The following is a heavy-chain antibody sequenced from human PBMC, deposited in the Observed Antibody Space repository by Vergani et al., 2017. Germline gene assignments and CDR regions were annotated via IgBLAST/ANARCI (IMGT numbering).Heavy chain of an antibody. Sequence: QVQLQESGPGLVKPSETLSLTCTVSGGSVRTSIGYYWTWIRQPAGKTLEWIGEIFSSGTTNYNHSFKNRVTMSVDTSKNQFSLKLNSVTAAATAVYYCTRHWAVVAANNWFDPWGQGTLVTVSS. CDR1: GGSVRTSIGYY. V-gene: IGHV4-61*10. J-gene: IGHJ5*02. CDR2: IFSSGTT. D-gene: IGHD2-15*01. CDR3: TRHWAVVAANNWFDP.